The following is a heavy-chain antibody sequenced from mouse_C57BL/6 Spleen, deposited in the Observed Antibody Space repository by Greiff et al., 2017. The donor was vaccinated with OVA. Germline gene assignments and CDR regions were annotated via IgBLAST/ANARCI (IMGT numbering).Heavy chain of an antibody. Sequence: QVQLQQPGAELVRPGSSVKLSCKASGYTFTSYWMHWVKQRPIQGLEWIGNIDPSDSETHYNQKFKDKATLTVDKSSSTAYMQLSSLTSEDSAVDYCAFITTVVAPYWYFDVWGTGTTVTVSS. V-gene: IGHV1-52*01. D-gene: IGHD1-1*01. CDR2: IDPSDSET. J-gene: IGHJ1*03. CDR3: AFITTVVAPYWYFDV. CDR1: GYTFTSYW.